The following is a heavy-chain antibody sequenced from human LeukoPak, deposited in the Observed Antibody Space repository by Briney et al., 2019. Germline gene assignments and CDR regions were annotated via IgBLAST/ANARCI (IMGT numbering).Heavy chain of an antibody. Sequence: PGGSLRLFCAASVFTFSNYAVLWPRHARGEGREWVSDISWNSGRIGYAESVKGRFTISRDNAKDSLYLQMNSLRAEDTALYYCAKALRYFDWLSILDYWGQGTLVTVSS. D-gene: IGHD3-9*01. CDR1: VFTFSNYA. CDR2: ISWNSGRI. CDR3: AKALRYFDWLSILDY. J-gene: IGHJ4*02. V-gene: IGHV3-9*01.